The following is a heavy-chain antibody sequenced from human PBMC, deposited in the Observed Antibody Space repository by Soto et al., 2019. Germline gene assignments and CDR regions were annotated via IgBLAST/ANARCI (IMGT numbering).Heavy chain of an antibody. J-gene: IGHJ6*02. V-gene: IGHV1-69*06. Sequence: QVQLVQSGAEVKKPRSSVKVSCKAPGGTFSSYAISWVRQAPGQGLEWMGGIIPIFGTANYAQKFRGRVTITAYKYTLTAYMGLCRLRAEDTAVYYCATASSFGVVRISLDQYDGFDVWGQGTTVTVCS. CDR3: ATASSFGVVRISLDQYDGFDV. D-gene: IGHD3-3*01. CDR1: GGTFSSYA. CDR2: IIPIFGTA.